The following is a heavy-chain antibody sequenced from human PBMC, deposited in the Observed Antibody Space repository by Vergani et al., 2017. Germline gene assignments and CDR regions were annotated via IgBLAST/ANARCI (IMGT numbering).Heavy chain of an antibody. CDR3: ARCLGYGDCDAFDI. CDR1: GGSFSGYY. Sequence: QVQLQQWGAGLLKPSETLSLTCAVYGGSFSGYYWSWIRQPPGKGLEWIGEINHSGSTNYNPSLKSRVTISVDTSKNQFSLKLSSVTAADTAVYYCARCLGYGDCDAFDIWGQGTMVTVSS. J-gene: IGHJ3*02. V-gene: IGHV4-34*01. D-gene: IGHD4-17*01. CDR2: INHSGST.